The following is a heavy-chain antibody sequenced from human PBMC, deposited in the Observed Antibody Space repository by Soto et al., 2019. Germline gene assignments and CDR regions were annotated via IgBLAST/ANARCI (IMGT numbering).Heavy chain of an antibody. D-gene: IGHD4-4*01. J-gene: IGHJ4*02. V-gene: IGHV4-59*01. CDR1: GGSISSYY. Sequence: SETLSLTCTVSGGSISSYYWSWIRQPPGKGLEWIGYIQYSGSSNYNPSLKSRVTMSVDTSNNQFSLKLSSVTAAGTAVYYCARGSYSNLPNYWGQGTLVTVSS. CDR2: IQYSGSS. CDR3: ARGSYSNLPNY.